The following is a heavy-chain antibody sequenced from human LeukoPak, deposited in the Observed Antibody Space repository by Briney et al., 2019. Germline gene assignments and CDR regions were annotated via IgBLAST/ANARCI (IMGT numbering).Heavy chain of an antibody. CDR1: GFTFSSYA. CDR2: ISGSGGST. V-gene: IGHV3-23*01. D-gene: IGHD3-10*01. CDR3: AADPRRVRGVIDAFDI. J-gene: IGHJ3*02. Sequence: GGSLRLSCAASGFTFSSYAMSWVRQAPGKGLEWVSAISGSGGSTYNADSVKGRFTISRDNSKNTLYLQMNSLRAEDTAVYYCAADPRRVRGVIDAFDIWGQGTMVTVSS.